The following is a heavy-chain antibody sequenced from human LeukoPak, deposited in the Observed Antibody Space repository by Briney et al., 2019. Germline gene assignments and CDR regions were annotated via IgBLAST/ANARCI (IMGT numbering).Heavy chain of an antibody. CDR1: GFTFSNAW. V-gene: IGHV3-15*01. J-gene: IGHJ3*02. Sequence: EGSLRLSCTASGFTFSNAWMSWVRQAPGKGLEWVGRIKSKSDGGTTDYAAPVKGRFTISRDDSKNTLYLQMNSLKTEDTAVYYCTRLWFGEFIWGQGTMVSVSS. CDR3: TRLWFGEFI. CDR2: IKSKSDGGTT. D-gene: IGHD3-10*01.